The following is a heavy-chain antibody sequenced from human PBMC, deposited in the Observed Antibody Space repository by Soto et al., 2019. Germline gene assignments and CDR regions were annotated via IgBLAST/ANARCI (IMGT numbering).Heavy chain of an antibody. Sequence: ASVKVSCKASGGTFSSYTISWVRQAPGQGLEWMGRFIPILGIANYAQKFQGRVTITADKSTSTAYMELSSLSSEDTAVYYCARIVYDYGDYAWGQGTLVTVSS. CDR1: GGTFSSYT. CDR3: ARIVYDYGDYA. CDR2: FIPILGIA. D-gene: IGHD4-17*01. V-gene: IGHV1-69*02. J-gene: IGHJ5*02.